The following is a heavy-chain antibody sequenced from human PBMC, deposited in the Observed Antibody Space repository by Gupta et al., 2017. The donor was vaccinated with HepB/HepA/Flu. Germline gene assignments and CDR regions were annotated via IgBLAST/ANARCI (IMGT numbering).Heavy chain of an antibody. V-gene: IGHV3-15*01. CDR3: TTPGGYDYVWGSYRYLVAPDAFDI. D-gene: IGHD3-16*02. CDR1: GFTFSNAW. CDR2: IKSKTDGGTT. Sequence: EVQLVESGGGLVKPGGSLRLSCAASGFTFSNAWMSWVRQAPGKGLEWVGRIKSKTDGGTTDYAAPVKGRFTISRDDSKNTLYLQMNSLKTEDTAVYYCTTPGGYDYVWGSYRYLVAPDAFDIWGQGTMVTVSS. J-gene: IGHJ3*02.